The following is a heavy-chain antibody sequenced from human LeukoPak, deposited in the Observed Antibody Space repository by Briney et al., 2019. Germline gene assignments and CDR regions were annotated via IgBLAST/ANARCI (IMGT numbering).Heavy chain of an antibody. CDR1: GGSISSYF. V-gene: IGHV4-59*08. CDR3: ARPTTVATGPWFDY. Sequence: SETLSLTCTVSGGSISSYFWSWIRQPPGKGLEWIGYIYYSGSTNYNPSLKSRVTISVDTSKNQFSLKLSSVTAADTAVYYCARPTTVATGPWFDYWGQGTLVTVSS. D-gene: IGHD4-23*01. J-gene: IGHJ4*02. CDR2: IYYSGST.